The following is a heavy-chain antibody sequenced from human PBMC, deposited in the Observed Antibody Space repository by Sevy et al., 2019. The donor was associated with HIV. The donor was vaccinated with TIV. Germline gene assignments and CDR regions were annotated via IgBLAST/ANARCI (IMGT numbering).Heavy chain of an antibody. CDR2: ISYDGSNK. CDR3: AKAPWFGANYYFDY. CDR1: GFTFSSYG. J-gene: IGHJ4*02. Sequence: GGSLRLSCAASGFTFSSYGMHWVRQAPGKGLEWVAVISYDGSNKYYADSVKGRFTISRDNSKNTLYLQMNSLRAEDTAVYYCAKAPWFGANYYFDYWGQGTLVTVSS. D-gene: IGHD3-10*01. V-gene: IGHV3-30*18.